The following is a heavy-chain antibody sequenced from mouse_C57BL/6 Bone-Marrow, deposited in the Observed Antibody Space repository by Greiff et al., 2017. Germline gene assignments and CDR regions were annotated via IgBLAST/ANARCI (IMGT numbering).Heavy chain of an antibody. Sequence: QVQLQQSGAELVRPGASVKMSCKASGYTFTSYTMHWVKQRPGQGLEWIGYINPSSGYTKYNQKFKDKATLTADKSSSTAYMQLSSLTSEDSAVYDCARTLVGVCADRGQGTLVTVSA. J-gene: IGHJ3*01. CDR1: GYTFTSYT. CDR3: ARTLVGVCAD. CDR2: INPSSGYT. D-gene: IGHD2-1*01. V-gene: IGHV1-4*01.